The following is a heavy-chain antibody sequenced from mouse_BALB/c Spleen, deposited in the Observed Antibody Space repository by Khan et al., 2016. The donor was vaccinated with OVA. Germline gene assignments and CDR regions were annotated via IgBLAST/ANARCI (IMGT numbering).Heavy chain of an antibody. CDR2: ISPGSGDT. CDR1: GYTFTDYH. CDR3: ARRNYFGYTFAY. V-gene: IGHV1-77*01. Sequence: QVQLQQSGAELARPGASVKLSCKASGYTFTDYHINWVKQRTGQGLEWIGEISPGSGDTYYNEKFKGKATLTADKSSTTAYMQLSSLTSEASAVYCCARRNYFGYTFAYWGQGTLVTVSA. D-gene: IGHD1-2*01. J-gene: IGHJ3*01.